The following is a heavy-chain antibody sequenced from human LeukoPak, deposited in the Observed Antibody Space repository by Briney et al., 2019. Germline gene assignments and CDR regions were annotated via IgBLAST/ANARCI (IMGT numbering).Heavy chain of an antibody. CDR3: ASGGWLPHRFDY. J-gene: IGHJ4*02. Sequence: SVKVSCKASGGTFSSYAISWVRQAPGQGLEWMGGIIPIFGTANYAQKFQGRVTITTDESTSTAYMELSSLRSEDTAVYYCASGGWLPHRFDYRGQGTLVTVSS. CDR1: GGTFSSYA. CDR2: IIPIFGTA. V-gene: IGHV1-69*05. D-gene: IGHD5-24*01.